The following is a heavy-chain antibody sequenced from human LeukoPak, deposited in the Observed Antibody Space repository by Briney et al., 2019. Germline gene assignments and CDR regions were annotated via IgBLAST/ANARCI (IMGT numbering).Heavy chain of an antibody. Sequence: PGGSLRLSCAASGLTFSSYEMNWVRQAPGKGLEWVSYISNSGSTTYYVDSVKGRFTISRDNARNSLYLQMNSLRAEDTAVYYCARDRSGPDYWGQGTLVTVSS. CDR3: ARDRSGPDY. CDR1: GLTFSSYE. J-gene: IGHJ4*02. V-gene: IGHV3-48*03. CDR2: ISNSGSTT.